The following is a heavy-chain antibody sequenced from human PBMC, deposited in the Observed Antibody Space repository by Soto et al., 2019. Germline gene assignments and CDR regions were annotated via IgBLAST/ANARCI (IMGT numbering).Heavy chain of an antibody. Sequence: ASVKVSCKASGYTFSNYGISWVRQAPGQGLEWMGWISAYSGNTNCAQELQGRVTMTTDTSTSTGYMELRSLRSDDTAMYYCARVVAVVAGTCFDPCGQGTLGTVSS. V-gene: IGHV1-18*01. CDR3: ARVVAVVAGTCFDP. CDR2: ISAYSGNT. J-gene: IGHJ5*02. D-gene: IGHD2-15*01. CDR1: GYTFSNYG.